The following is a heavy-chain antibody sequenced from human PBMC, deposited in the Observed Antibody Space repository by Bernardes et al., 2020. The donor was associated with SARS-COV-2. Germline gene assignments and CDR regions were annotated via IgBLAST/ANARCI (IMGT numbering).Heavy chain of an antibody. CDR1: GFTFSSYW. D-gene: IGHD3-16*02. V-gene: IGHV3-7*01. CDR3: ARDGGALYDYVWGSYRYYFSYFDY. Sequence: GSLRLSCAASGFTFSSYWMSWVRQAPGKGLEWVANIKQDGSEKYYVDSVKGRFTISRDNAKNSLYLQMNSLRAEGTAVYYCARDGGALYDYVWGSYRYYFSYFDYWGQGTLVTVSS. CDR2: IKQDGSEK. J-gene: IGHJ4*02.